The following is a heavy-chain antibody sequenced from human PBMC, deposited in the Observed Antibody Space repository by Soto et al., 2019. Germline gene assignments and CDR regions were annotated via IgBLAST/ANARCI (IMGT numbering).Heavy chain of an antibody. Sequence: QVQLVQSGAEVKKPGSSVKVSCKASGGTFSSYAISWVRQAPGQGLEWMGGIIPIFGTANYAQKFQGRVTITADKSTSTAYMELSSLRSEDTAVYYWARDAPSAINGRFRGYSADGGMDVWGQGTTVTVSS. CDR2: IIPIFGTA. V-gene: IGHV1-69*06. CDR1: GGTFSSYA. CDR3: ARDAPSAINGRFRGYSADGGMDV. D-gene: IGHD5-12*01. J-gene: IGHJ6*02.